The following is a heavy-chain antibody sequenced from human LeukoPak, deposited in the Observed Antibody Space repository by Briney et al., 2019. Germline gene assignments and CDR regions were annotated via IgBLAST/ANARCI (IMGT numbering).Heavy chain of an antibody. D-gene: IGHD2-21*02. CDR3: ARECGGDSYPDHDAFDI. V-gene: IGHV1-69*13. CDR2: IIPIFGTA. CDR1: GGTFSSYA. Sequence: GASVKVSCKASGGTFSSYAISWVRQAPGQGLEWMGGIIPIFGTANYAQKFQGRVTITADESTSTAYMELSSLRSEDTAVYYCARECGGDSYPDHDAFDIWGQGTMVTVSS. J-gene: IGHJ3*02.